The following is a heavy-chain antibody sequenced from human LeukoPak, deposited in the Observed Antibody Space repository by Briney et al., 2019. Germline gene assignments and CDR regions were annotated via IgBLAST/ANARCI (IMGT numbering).Heavy chain of an antibody. Sequence: GGSLRLSCAASGFTFSSYGMHWVRQAPGKGLEWVAFIRYDGSNKYYADSVKGRFTISRDNSKNTLYLQMNSLRAEDTAVYYCAKDSWELDHHYYYYMDVWGKGTTVTVSS. V-gene: IGHV3-30*02. CDR2: IRYDGSNK. CDR3: AKDSWELDHHYYYYMDV. CDR1: GFTFSSYG. J-gene: IGHJ6*03. D-gene: IGHD1-26*01.